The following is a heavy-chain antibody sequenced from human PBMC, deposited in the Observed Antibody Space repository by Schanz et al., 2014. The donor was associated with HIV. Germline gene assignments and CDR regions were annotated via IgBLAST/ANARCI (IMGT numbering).Heavy chain of an antibody. V-gene: IGHV3-33*01. CDR3: ARDAASHSYGSTMDV. J-gene: IGHJ6*02. CDR1: GFTFSSYG. D-gene: IGHD5-18*01. CDR2: IWYDGSNK. Sequence: QVQLVESGGGVVQPGKSLRLSCAASGFTFSSYGMHWVRQAPGKGLEWVAVIWYDGSNKYYTDSVKGRFTISRDSSKNTLYLQMNSRRAEDTAVYYCARDAASHSYGSTMDVWGQGTTVTVSS.